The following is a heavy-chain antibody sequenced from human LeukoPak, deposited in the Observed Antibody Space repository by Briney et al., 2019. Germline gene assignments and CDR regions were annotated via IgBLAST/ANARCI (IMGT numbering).Heavy chain of an antibody. J-gene: IGHJ4*02. CDR3: ARGPLHDFWSGYLDY. D-gene: IGHD3-3*01. CDR2: IIPIFGTA. Sequence: ASVKLSCKASGGTFSSYAISWVRQAPGQGLEWMGRIIPIFGTANYAQKFQGRVTITTDESTSTAYMELSSLRSEDTAVYYCARGPLHDFWSGYLDYWGQGTLVTVSS. CDR1: GGTFSSYA. V-gene: IGHV1-69*05.